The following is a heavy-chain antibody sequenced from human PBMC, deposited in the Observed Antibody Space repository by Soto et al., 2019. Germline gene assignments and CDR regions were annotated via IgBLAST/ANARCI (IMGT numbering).Heavy chain of an antibody. CDR2: ISGSGGST. CDR3: AKVRAVVPAAPLDY. V-gene: IGHV3-23*01. J-gene: IGHJ4*02. D-gene: IGHD2-2*01. CDR1: GFTFSSYA. Sequence: GGSLRLSCAASGFTFSSYAMSWVRQAPGKGLEWVSAISGSGGSTYYADSVKGRFTISRDNSKNTLYLQMNSLRAEDTAVYYCAKVRAVVPAAPLDYWGQGTLVTVSS.